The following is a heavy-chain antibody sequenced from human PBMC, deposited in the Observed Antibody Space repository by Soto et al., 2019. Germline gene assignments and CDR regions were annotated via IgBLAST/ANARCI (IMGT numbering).Heavy chain of an antibody. J-gene: IGHJ4*02. D-gene: IGHD3-10*01. V-gene: IGHV4-61*01. CDR3: ARDPTPYYYGSGSAH. CDR1: GGSVSSGSYY. CDR2: IYYSGST. Sequence: SETLSLTCTVSGGSVSSGSYYWSRIRQPPGKGLEWIGYIYYSGSTNYNPSLKSRVTISVDTSKNQFSLKLSSVTAADTAVYYCARDPTPYYYGSGSAHWGQGTLVTVSS.